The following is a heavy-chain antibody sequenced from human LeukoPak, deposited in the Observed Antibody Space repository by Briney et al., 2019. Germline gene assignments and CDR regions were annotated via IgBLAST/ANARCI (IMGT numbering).Heavy chain of an antibody. J-gene: IGHJ4*02. CDR2: IKSKTDGGTT. Sequence: GGSLRLSCAASGFTFSNAWMSWVRQAPGKGLEWVGRIKSKTDGGTTDYAAPVKGRFTISRDDSKNTLYLQMNSLKTEDTAVYYSTTSYYDGSGSYYNGWGQGTLVTVSS. D-gene: IGHD3-10*01. V-gene: IGHV3-15*01. CDR3: TTSYYDGSGSYYNG. CDR1: GFTFSNAW.